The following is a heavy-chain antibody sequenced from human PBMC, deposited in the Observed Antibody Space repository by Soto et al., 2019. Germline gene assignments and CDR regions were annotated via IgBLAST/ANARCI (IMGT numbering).Heavy chain of an antibody. CDR3: VRDRGYWTLDS. Sequence: QLQLQESGSGLVKPSQTLSLTCAVSGGSITSDSWSWIRQPPGKGLEWIGYIYHNGRAFYNSSLKSRVTMSVDMYKNQISLNLRSVTAADTAVYYCVRDRGYWTLDSWGQGTLVTVSS. J-gene: IGHJ4*02. V-gene: IGHV4-30-2*01. D-gene: IGHD5-12*01. CDR1: GGSITSDS. CDR2: IYHNGRA.